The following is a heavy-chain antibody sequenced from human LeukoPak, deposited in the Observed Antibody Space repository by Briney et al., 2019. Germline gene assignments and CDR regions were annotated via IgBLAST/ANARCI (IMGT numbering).Heavy chain of an antibody. CDR1: GGTFSSYA. CDR2: ISAYNGNT. Sequence: GASVKVSCKASGGTFSSYAISWVRQAPGQGLEWMGWISAYNGNTNYAQKLQGRVTMTTDTSTSTAYMELRSLRSDDTAVYYCARARGVTVYYYYYGMDVWGQGTTVTVSS. J-gene: IGHJ6*02. V-gene: IGHV1-18*01. D-gene: IGHD2-21*02. CDR3: ARARGVTVYYYYYGMDV.